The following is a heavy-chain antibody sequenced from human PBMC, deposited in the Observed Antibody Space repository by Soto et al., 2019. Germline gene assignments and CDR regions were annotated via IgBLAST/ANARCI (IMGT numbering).Heavy chain of an antibody. J-gene: IGHJ4*02. CDR2: ITGSGGGA. V-gene: IGHV3-23*01. CDR1: GFTFAGYA. D-gene: IGHD3-10*01. Sequence: GGSLSLSCAASGFTFAGYAMSWVRQAPGKGLEWVSGITGSGGGAYYADSVKGRFTISRDNSKNTLYLQMNSLRAEDTAVYYCAKSIYASGSYYWDYWGQGALVTVSS. CDR3: AKSIYASGSYYWDY.